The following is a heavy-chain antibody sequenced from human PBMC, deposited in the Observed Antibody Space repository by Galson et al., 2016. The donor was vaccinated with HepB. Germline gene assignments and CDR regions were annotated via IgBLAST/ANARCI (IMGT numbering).Heavy chain of an antibody. J-gene: IGHJ5*02. Sequence: SETLSLTCIVSGGSVSSGPYSRSWFRQPPGKAPEWIAYIFYNGIINYNPSLKSRATISLDTSRNQFSLILESVTAADTAVYYCARGYGWTWGQGILVTVSS. V-gene: IGHV4-61*01. CDR1: GGSVSSGPYS. CDR2: IFYNGII. D-gene: IGHD3-10*01. CDR3: ARGYGWT.